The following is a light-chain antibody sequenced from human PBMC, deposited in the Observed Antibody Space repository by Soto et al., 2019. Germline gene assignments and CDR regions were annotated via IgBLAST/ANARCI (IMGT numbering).Light chain of an antibody. V-gene: IGKV3-11*01. CDR2: GAS. Sequence: EIVMTPSPAALSVSPVERVTLSCRASQSISFNLAWYQQKPGQAPRLLISGASSRATGIPDRFSGSGSATDFTLTISSLEPGDSAVYYCQQRSNWPLFGGGTKVDIK. J-gene: IGKJ4*01. CDR1: QSISFN. CDR3: QQRSNWPL.